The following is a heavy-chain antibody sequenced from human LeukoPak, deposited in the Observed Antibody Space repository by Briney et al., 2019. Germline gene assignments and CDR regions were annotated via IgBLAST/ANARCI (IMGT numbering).Heavy chain of an antibody. CDR2: INWKGGST. Sequence: SGGSLRLSCAASGFTFDSFGMTWVRQAPGKGLEWVSGINWKGGSTDYADSVKGRFTISRDNAKKSLYLQMNSLRAEDTAFYYCVRGNGNYYFDYWGQGTLVTVSS. J-gene: IGHJ4*02. V-gene: IGHV3-20*04. CDR1: GFTFDSFG. CDR3: VRGNGNYYFDY. D-gene: IGHD1-1*01.